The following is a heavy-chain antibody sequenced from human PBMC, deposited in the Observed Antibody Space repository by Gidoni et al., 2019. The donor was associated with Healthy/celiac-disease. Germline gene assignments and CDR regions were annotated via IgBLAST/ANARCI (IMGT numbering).Heavy chain of an antibody. Sequence: EVQLVQSGAEVKKPGESLRISCKGSGYSFTSYWISWVRQMPGKGLEWMGRIDPSDSYTNYSPSFQGHVTISADKSISTAYLQWSSLKASDTAMYYCARRFGVVTPSGYYYYYMDVWGKGTTVTVSS. V-gene: IGHV5-10-1*03. CDR1: GYSFTSYW. J-gene: IGHJ6*03. CDR2: IDPSDSYT. CDR3: ARRFGVVTPSGYYYYYMDV. D-gene: IGHD3-3*01.